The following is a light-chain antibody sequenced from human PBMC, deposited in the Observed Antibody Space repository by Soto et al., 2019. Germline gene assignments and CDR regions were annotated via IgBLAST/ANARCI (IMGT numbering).Light chain of an antibody. J-gene: IGLJ2*01. CDR1: SSDVGGYNY. Sequence: QSVLTQPPSASGSPGQSVTISCTGTSSDVGGYNYVSWYQQHPGKAPKLIIYEVSKRPSGVPDRFSGSKSGNTASLTVSGLQAEDEAEFYCSSYAGRNNLLFGGGTKVTVL. CDR3: SSYAGRNNLL. V-gene: IGLV2-8*01. CDR2: EVS.